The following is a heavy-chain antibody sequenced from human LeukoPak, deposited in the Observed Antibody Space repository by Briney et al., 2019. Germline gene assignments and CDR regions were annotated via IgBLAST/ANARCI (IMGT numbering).Heavy chain of an antibody. D-gene: IGHD1-26*01. Sequence: ASVKVSCKTSGYTFPSYDINWVRQATGQGLEWMGWMNPNSGNTGYTQKFQGRVTISRNTSITTAYMELSSLRSEDTAVYYCARGPKWTGSYYYFDYLGQGTLVTVSS. CDR1: GYTFPSYD. CDR3: ARGPKWTGSYYYFDY. J-gene: IGHJ4*01. CDR2: MNPNSGNT. V-gene: IGHV1-8*01.